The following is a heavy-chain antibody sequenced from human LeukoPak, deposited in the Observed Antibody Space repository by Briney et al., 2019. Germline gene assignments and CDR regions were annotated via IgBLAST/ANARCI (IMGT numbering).Heavy chain of an antibody. CDR1: GGSISSSTYY. Sequence: SETLSLTCTVSGGSISSSTYYWGWIRQPPGKGLEWIGSIYYSGNTYSNPTPRRRVTISVASSKNQFSLKLSSVTAADTAVYYCARFVAGDFDYWGEGTLVTVSS. J-gene: IGHJ4*02. D-gene: IGHD6-19*01. CDR3: ARFVAGDFDY. CDR2: IYYSGNT. V-gene: IGHV4-39*01.